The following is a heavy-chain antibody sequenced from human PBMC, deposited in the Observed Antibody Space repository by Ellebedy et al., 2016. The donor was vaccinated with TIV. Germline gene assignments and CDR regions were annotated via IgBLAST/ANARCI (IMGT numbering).Heavy chain of an antibody. CDR1: GFTFYSYW. V-gene: IGHV3-74*03. CDR2: ITGDGGGT. CDR3: ARPPPNTGGDAFDI. D-gene: IGHD7-27*01. Sequence: GESLKISCAASGFTFYSYWMHWVRQVPGKGLVWVSRITGDGGGTAYADSVKGRFTVARDNAKNTLYLQMNSLRAEESAVYYCARPPPNTGGDAFDIWGQGTIVTVSS. J-gene: IGHJ3*02.